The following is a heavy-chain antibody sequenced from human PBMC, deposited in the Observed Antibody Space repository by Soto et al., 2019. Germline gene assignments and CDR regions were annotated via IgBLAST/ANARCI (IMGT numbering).Heavy chain of an antibody. CDR2: ISWNSGSI. Sequence: PGGSLILSCAASGFTFDDYAMHWVRQAPGKGLEWVSGISWNSGSIGYADSVKGRFTISRDNAQTSLYLQMNSLRAEDTALYYFAKETLLQGKSGAFDIWGQGTMVT. J-gene: IGHJ3*02. CDR3: AKETLLQGKSGAFDI. CDR1: GFTFDDYA. D-gene: IGHD2-15*01. V-gene: IGHV3-9*01.